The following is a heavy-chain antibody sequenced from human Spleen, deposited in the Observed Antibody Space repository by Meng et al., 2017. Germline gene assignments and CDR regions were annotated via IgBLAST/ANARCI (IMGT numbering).Heavy chain of an antibody. CDR1: GYTFSSYY. V-gene: IGHV1-46*01. J-gene: IGHJ6*02. Sequence: ASVKVSCKASGYTFSSYYMHWVRQAPGQGLEWRGIINPSGGSTTYAQKFQGRVAMTSDTSTSTVYMELSRLRSEDTAVDYGARSRSRMDVWGQGTTVTVSS. CDR3: ARSRSRMDV. CDR2: INPSGGST.